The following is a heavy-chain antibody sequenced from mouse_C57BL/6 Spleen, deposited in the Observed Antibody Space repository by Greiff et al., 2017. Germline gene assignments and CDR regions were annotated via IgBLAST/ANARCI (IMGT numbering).Heavy chain of an antibody. J-gene: IGHJ2*01. CDR2: INYDGSST. CDR3: ARDTLDYYGSSYFDY. V-gene: IGHV5-16*01. CDR1: GFTFSDYY. D-gene: IGHD1-1*01. Sequence: EVMLVESEGGLVQPGSSMKLSCTASGFTFSDYYMAWVRQVPEKGLEWVANINYDGSSTYYLDSLKSRFIISRDNAKNILYLQMSSLKSEDTATYYCARDTLDYYGSSYFDYWGQGTTLTVSS.